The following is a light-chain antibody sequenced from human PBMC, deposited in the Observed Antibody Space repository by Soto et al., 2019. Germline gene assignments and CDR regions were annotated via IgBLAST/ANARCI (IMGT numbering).Light chain of an antibody. CDR3: QQYDGWPRT. CDR2: GAS. CDR1: QSVSSK. J-gene: IGKJ1*01. Sequence: EIVMTQSPATLSVSPGERVTLSCRASQSVSSKLAWYQQKPGQAPRLLIYGASTRATGIPARFSGSGSGTEFTLTISSLQSEDFAVYHCQQYDGWPRTFGQGTKV. V-gene: IGKV3-15*01.